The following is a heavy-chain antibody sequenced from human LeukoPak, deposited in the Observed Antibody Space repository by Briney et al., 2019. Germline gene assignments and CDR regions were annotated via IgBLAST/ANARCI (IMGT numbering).Heavy chain of an antibody. CDR1: GFTFRNAW. J-gene: IGHJ4*02. CDR3: TTAYYYGSGSRGFDY. V-gene: IGHV3-15*01. CDR2: IKSKTDGGTT. D-gene: IGHD3-10*01. Sequence: GGSLRLSCAASGFTFRNAWMSWVRQAPGKGLEWVGRIKSKTDGGTTDYAAPVKGRFTISRDDSKNTLYLQMNSLKTEDTAVYYCTTAYYYGSGSRGFDYWGQGTLVTVSS.